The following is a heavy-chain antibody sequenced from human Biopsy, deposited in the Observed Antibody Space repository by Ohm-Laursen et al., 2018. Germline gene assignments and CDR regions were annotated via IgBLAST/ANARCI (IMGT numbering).Heavy chain of an antibody. CDR1: GDTFSRSA. CDR3: ARGGSGSGYYGMDV. J-gene: IGHJ6*02. Sequence: GASVKVSCKASGDTFSRSAFFWVRQAPGQGLVYLGRIIPIVGITNHAQTFQGRITLTADKSTFMVYMELSLLRSDDTAIYYCARGGSGSGYYGMDVWGQGATVSVSS. D-gene: IGHD3-10*01. CDR2: IIPIVGIT. V-gene: IGHV1-69*04.